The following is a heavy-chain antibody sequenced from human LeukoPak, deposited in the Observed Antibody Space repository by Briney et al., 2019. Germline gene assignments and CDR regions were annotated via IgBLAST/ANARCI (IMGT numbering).Heavy chain of an antibody. CDR1: GFTFSSYA. J-gene: IGHJ6*02. Sequence: PGGSLRLSCAASGFTFSSYAMSWVRQAPGKGLEWIGSIYYSGSTYYNPSLKSRVTISVDTSKNQFSLKLSSVTAADTAVYYCARPPNYYGMDVWGQGTTVTVSS. CDR3: ARPPNYYGMDV. CDR2: IYYSGST. V-gene: IGHV4-39*01.